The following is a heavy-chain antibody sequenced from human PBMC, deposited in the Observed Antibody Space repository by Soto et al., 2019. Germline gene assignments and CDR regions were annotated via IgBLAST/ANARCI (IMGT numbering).Heavy chain of an antibody. CDR2: IIPIFGTA. CDR1: GGTFSSYA. D-gene: IGHD2-2*01. J-gene: IGHJ6*02. V-gene: IGHV1-69*12. CDR3: ARDVGDIVLVPAAMGHYYYYGMDV. Sequence: QVQLVQSGAEVKKPGSSVKVSCKASGGTFSSYAISWVRQAPGQGLEWMGGIIPIFGTANYAQKFQGRVTITADESTSTAYMELSSLRSEDTAVYYCARDVGDIVLVPAAMGHYYYYGMDVWGQGTTVTVSS.